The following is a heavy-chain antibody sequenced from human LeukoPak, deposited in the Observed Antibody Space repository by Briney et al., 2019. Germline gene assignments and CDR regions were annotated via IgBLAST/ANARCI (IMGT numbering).Heavy chain of an antibody. CDR1: GFTFSSYD. J-gene: IGHJ6*03. CDR2: IGTAGDT. D-gene: IGHD3-3*01. V-gene: IGHV3-13*01. Sequence: GGSLRLSCAASGFTFSSYDMHWVRQATGKGLEWVSAIGTAGDTYYPGSVKGRFTISRENAKNSLYLQMNSLRAGDTAVYYCARAAYDFWSGYYYYMDVWGKGTTVTVSS. CDR3: ARAAYDFWSGYYYYMDV.